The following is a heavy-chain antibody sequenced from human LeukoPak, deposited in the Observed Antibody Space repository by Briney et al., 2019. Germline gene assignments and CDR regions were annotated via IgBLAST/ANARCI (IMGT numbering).Heavy chain of an antibody. D-gene: IGHD3-10*01. Sequence: SETLSLTCAVYGGSFSGYYWSWIRQPPGKGLEWIGEINHSGSTNYNPSLKSRVTISVDTSKNQFSLKLSSVTAADTAVYYCARGREDYGSGRPLDYWGQGTLVTVSS. CDR1: GGSFSGYY. J-gene: IGHJ4*02. CDR3: ARGREDYGSGRPLDY. V-gene: IGHV4-34*01. CDR2: INHSGST.